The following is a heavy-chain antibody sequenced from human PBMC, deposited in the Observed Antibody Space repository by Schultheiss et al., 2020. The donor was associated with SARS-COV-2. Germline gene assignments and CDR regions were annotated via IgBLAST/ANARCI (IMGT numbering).Heavy chain of an antibody. CDR1: GLSFSDSA. Sequence: GGSLRLSCAASGLSFSDSALHWVRQASGKGLEWVGLIRTKTNTYATTYAASVKGRFSISRDDSKNMAFLQLNSLKIEDTAMYYCTRAAALTRSGVGDAFDIWGQGAMVTVSS. J-gene: IGHJ3*02. D-gene: IGHD6-25*01. CDR2: IRTKTNTYAT. V-gene: IGHV3-73*01. CDR3: TRAAALTRSGVGDAFDI.